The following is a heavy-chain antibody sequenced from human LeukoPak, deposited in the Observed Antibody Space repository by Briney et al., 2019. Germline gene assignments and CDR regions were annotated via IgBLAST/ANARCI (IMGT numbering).Heavy chain of an antibody. J-gene: IGHJ4*02. Sequence: PSETLSLTCAVSGGSISSGGYSWRWIRQPPGKGLEWIGYIYYSGSTYYNPSLKSRVTISVDTSKNQFSLKLSSVTAADTAVYYCARGGYYDSSGYFPLNYWGQGTLVTVSS. D-gene: IGHD3-22*01. V-gene: IGHV4-30-4*07. CDR2: IYYSGST. CDR3: ARGGYYDSSGYFPLNY. CDR1: GGSISSGGYS.